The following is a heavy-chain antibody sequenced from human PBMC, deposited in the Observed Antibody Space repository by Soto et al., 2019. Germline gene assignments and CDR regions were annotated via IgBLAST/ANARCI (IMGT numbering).Heavy chain of an antibody. D-gene: IGHD3-22*01. CDR1: AGTFSSYA. Sequence: QVQLVQSGAELKKPGSSVKVSCKASAGTFSSYAISWVRQAPGQGLEWMGGFDPEDGERIYAQKFQGRVTMTEDTSTDIAYMELSSLRSDDTAVYYCAAGNNYYVWGQGTLVTVSS. J-gene: IGHJ4*02. CDR2: FDPEDGER. CDR3: AAGNNYYV. V-gene: IGHV1-24*01.